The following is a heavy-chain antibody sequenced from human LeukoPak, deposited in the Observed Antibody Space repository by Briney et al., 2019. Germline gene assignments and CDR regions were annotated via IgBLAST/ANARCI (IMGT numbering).Heavy chain of an antibody. CDR1: GGSISSSSYY. V-gene: IGHV4-39*01. D-gene: IGHD3-10*01. Sequence: SETLSLTCTVSGGSISSSSYYWGWIRQPPGKGLEWIGSIYYSGSTYYNPSLKSRVTISVDTSKNQFSLKLSSVTAADTAVYYCARQRYYGSGSYSPWFDPWGQGTLVTVSS. J-gene: IGHJ5*02. CDR2: IYYSGST. CDR3: ARQRYYGSGSYSPWFDP.